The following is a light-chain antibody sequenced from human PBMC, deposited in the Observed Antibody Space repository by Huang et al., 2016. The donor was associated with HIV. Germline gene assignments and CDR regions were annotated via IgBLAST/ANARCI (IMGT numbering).Light chain of an antibody. CDR3: LQDYSYPRT. Sequence: AIQMTQSPSSLSASVGDRVTITCRASQAIRNDLGWYQQRPGTAPKLLIYAASDLHSGVPLRFSGSGSGTDFTLTISSLQPEDFGTYYCLQDYSYPRTFGQGTKVKV. CDR2: AAS. CDR1: QAIRND. J-gene: IGKJ1*01. V-gene: IGKV1-6*01.